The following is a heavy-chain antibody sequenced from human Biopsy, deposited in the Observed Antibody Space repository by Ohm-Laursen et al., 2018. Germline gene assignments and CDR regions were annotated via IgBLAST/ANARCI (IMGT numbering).Heavy chain of an antibody. Sequence: ASVKVSCKASGYTFTGQNLHWVRQVPGQGLEWMGWINPNSGTTKFAQDFQGRVTMTRDKSITTAYMELRRLGSDDTAVYYCAKGHDLRGDAEYFQHWGQGALVTVSS. CDR2: INPNSGTT. CDR3: AKGHDLRGDAEYFQH. D-gene: IGHD3/OR15-3a*01. CDR1: GYTFTGQN. V-gene: IGHV1-2*02. J-gene: IGHJ1*01.